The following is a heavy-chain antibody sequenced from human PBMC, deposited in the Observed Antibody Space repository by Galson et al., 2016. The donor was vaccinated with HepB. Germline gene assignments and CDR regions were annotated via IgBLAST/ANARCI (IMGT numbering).Heavy chain of an antibody. V-gene: IGHV4-39*01. J-gene: IGHJ4*02. Sequence: SETLSLTCTVSGGSVSSSGYFWGWIRQPPGKRLEWIGNVFHTGGTFYNPSLKSRVTMSVDTSKNQFSLKLSSVTAADTAVYYCVRLIHCSSVCCNGYWGQGTLVTVSS. CDR2: VFHTGGT. CDR1: GGSVSSSGYF. CDR3: VRLIHCSSVCCNGY. D-gene: IGHD2-2*01.